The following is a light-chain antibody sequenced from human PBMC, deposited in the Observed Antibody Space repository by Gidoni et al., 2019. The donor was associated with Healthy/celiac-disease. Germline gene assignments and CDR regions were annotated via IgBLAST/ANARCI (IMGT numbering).Light chain of an antibody. Sequence: DIQMTQSPSSLSASVGDRVTITCRASQGIRNSLAWYQQKPGKAPKLLLYAASRLESGVPSRISGSGSGTDYTRTISSLQPEDFATYYCQQYYSTPMYTFGQXTKLEIK. V-gene: IGKV1-NL1*01. CDR2: AAS. CDR3: QQYYSTPMYT. J-gene: IGKJ2*01. CDR1: QGIRNS.